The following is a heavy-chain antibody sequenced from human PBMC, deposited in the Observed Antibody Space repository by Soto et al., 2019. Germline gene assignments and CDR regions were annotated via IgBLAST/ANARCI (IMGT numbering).Heavy chain of an antibody. Sequence: PGESLKISCKGSGYSFTSYWIGWVRQMPGKGLEWMGIIYPGDSDTRYSPTFQGQVTISADKSISTAYLQWSSLKASDTAMYYCARRRRAAGDKNYGMDVWGQGTTVTVSS. CDR2: IYPGDSDT. CDR1: GYSFTSYW. D-gene: IGHD6-13*01. J-gene: IGHJ6*02. CDR3: ARRRRAAGDKNYGMDV. V-gene: IGHV5-51*01.